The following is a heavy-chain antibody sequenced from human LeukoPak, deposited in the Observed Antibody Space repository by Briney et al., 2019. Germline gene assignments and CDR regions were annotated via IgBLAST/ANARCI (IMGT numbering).Heavy chain of an antibody. V-gene: IGHV1-18*01. Sequence: ASVKVSCKASGYTFTSYGISWVRQAPGQGLEWMGWISAYNGNTNYAQKLQGRVTITADESTSTAYMELSSLRSEDTAVYYCARDGPYGGIQLWSDYYYYGMDVWGQGTTVTVSS. CDR1: GYTFTSYG. CDR3: ARDGPYGGIQLWSDYYYYGMDV. J-gene: IGHJ6*02. CDR2: ISAYNGNT. D-gene: IGHD5-18*01.